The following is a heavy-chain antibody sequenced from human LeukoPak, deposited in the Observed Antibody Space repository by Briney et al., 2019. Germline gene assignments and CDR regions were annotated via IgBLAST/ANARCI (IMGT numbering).Heavy chain of an antibody. Sequence: SETLSLTCTVSVGSISSHLWSWIRQPPGKGLEWIGYILYSGNTNYNPSLKSRVTMSVDTSKIQFSLRLSSVTAADTAMYYCARDIVDGRNPGNRFDPWGQGTLVTVSS. J-gene: IGHJ5*02. V-gene: IGHV4-59*11. CDR1: VGSISSHL. D-gene: IGHD2-15*01. CDR2: ILYSGNT. CDR3: ARDIVDGRNPGNRFDP.